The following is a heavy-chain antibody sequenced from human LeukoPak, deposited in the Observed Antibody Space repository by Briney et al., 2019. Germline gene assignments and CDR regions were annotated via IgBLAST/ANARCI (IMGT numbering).Heavy chain of an antibody. CDR3: AKDLNRYQLLYYFDY. CDR2: IRYDGSNK. Sequence: GGSLRLSCAASGFTFSSYGMHWVRQAPGKGLECVAFIRYDGSNKYYADSVKGRFTISRDNSKNTLYLQMNSLRAEDTAVYYCAKDLNRYQLLYYFDYWGQGTLVTVSS. D-gene: IGHD2-2*01. J-gene: IGHJ4*02. CDR1: GFTFSSYG. V-gene: IGHV3-30*02.